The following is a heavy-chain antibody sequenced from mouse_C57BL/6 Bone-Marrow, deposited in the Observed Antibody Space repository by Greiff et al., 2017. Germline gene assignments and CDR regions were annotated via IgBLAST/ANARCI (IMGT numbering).Heavy chain of an antibody. CDR2: IYPRSGNT. J-gene: IGHJ1*03. D-gene: IGHD2-4*01. CDR3: ARSIYDDYDGDWYFDV. CDR1: GYTFTSYG. V-gene: IGHV1-81*01. Sequence: VQLQQSGAELARPGASVKLSCKASGYTFTSYGISWVKQRTGQGLEWIGEIYPRSGNTYYNEKFKGKATLTADKSSSTAYMELRSLTSEDSAVYFCARSIYDDYDGDWYFDVWGTGTTVTVSS.